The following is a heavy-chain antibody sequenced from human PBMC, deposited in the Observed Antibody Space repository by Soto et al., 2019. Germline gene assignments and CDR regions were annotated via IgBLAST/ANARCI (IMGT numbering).Heavy chain of an antibody. V-gene: IGHV4-59*11. CDR3: AKVDYIGGIDY. J-gene: IGHJ4*02. CDR1: DGSIRDLC. D-gene: IGHD4-4*01. Sequence: TNTVVDGSIRDLCCRRISKKKGRGLEWIGDIYYSGSTNYNPSLKRRVSISVDASKNQFSLKLTSVTAADTFVYYCAKVDYIGGIDYWGQGTLGTVS. CDR2: IYYSGST.